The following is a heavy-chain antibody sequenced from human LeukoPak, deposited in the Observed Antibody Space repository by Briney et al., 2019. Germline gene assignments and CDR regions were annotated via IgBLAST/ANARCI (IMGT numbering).Heavy chain of an antibody. CDR3: AKDLTSYYYDSSGGY. D-gene: IGHD3-22*01. V-gene: IGHV3-30*02. CDR1: GFTFSSYG. J-gene: IGHJ4*02. Sequence: PGGSLRLSCAASGFTFSSYGMHWVRQAPGKGLEWVALIQDDGSNKYYADSVKGRFTISRDNSKNTLYLQMNSLRTEDTAVYYCAKDLTSYYYDSSGGYWGQGTLVTVSS. CDR2: IQDDGSNK.